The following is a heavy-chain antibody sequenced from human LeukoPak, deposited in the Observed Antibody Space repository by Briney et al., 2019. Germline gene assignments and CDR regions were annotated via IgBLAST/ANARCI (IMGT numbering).Heavy chain of an antibody. Sequence: GESLRLSCAASGFTFSSYWMTWVRQAPGKGLEWVANIKQDGSEKNYVDSLKGRFIISRDNAKNSLYLQMNSLRVEDTAVYYCARGITMDYWGQGTLVTVSS. J-gene: IGHJ4*02. CDR1: GFTFSSYW. CDR2: IKQDGSEK. V-gene: IGHV3-7*04. CDR3: ARGITMDY. D-gene: IGHD3-10*01.